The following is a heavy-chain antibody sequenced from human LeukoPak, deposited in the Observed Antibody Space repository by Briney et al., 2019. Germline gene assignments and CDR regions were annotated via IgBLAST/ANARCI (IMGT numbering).Heavy chain of an antibody. D-gene: IGHD3-22*01. J-gene: IGHJ4*02. Sequence: PGGSLRLSCAASGFTFSSYSMNWVRQAPGKGLEWVSSISSSSSYIYYADSVKGRFTISRDNAKNSLYLQMNSLRAEDTAVYYCARDLSRDSSGYRTQIDYWGQGTLVTVSS. CDR2: ISSSSSYI. V-gene: IGHV3-21*01. CDR1: GFTFSSYS. CDR3: ARDLSRDSSGYRTQIDY.